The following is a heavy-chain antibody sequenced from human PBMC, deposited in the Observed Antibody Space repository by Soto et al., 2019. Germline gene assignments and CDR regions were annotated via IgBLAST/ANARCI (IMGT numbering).Heavy chain of an antibody. V-gene: IGHV4-30-4*01. CDR3: ARVADYGGRQSDY. CDR2: IYYSGST. J-gene: IGHJ4*02. CDR1: GGSISGGDYY. D-gene: IGHD4-17*01. Sequence: QVQLQESGPGLVKPSQTLSLTCTVSGGSISGGDYYWSWIRQPPGKGLEWIGYIYYSGSTYYNPSLKSRVTISVDTSKNQFSLKLSSVTAADTAVYYCARVADYGGRQSDYWGQGTLVTVSS.